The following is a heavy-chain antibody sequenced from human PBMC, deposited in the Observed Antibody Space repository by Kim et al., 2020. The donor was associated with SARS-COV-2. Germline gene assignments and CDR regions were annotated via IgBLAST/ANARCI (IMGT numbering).Heavy chain of an antibody. CDR2: NGNT. V-gene: IGHV1-3*01. CDR3: ARGGGGLSY. D-gene: IGHD2-15*01. J-gene: IGHJ4*02. Sequence: NGNTKYSQKFQGRVTITRDTPASTAYMELSSLTSEDTAVYYCARGGGGLSYWGQGTLVAVSS.